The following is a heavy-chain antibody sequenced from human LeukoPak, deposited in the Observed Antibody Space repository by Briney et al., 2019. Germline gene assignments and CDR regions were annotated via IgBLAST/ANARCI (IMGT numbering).Heavy chain of an antibody. CDR1: GGSFSGYY. V-gene: IGHV4-34*01. D-gene: IGHD6-25*01. CDR3: AKSGGYGLIDY. CDR2: INHSGST. J-gene: IGHJ4*01. Sequence: SETLSLTCAVYGGSFSGYYWSWIRQSPGKGLEWIGKINHSGSTNYNPSLKSRVTISIDTAKNQVSLKMSSVTAADTAVYYCAKSGGYGLIDYWGQGTLVTVSS.